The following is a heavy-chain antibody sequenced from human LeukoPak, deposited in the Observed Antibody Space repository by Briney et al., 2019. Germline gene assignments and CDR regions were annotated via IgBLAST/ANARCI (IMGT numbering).Heavy chain of an antibody. V-gene: IGHV3-53*01. J-gene: IGHJ5*02. Sequence: GGSLRLSCAASGFTVSSNYMSWVRQAPGKGLEWVSVIYSGGSTYYADSVKGRFTVSRDNSKNTLYLQMNSLRAEDTAVYYCARVILRNWFDPWGQGTLVTVSS. CDR3: ARVILRNWFDP. D-gene: IGHD2-15*01. CDR2: IYSGGST. CDR1: GFTVSSNY.